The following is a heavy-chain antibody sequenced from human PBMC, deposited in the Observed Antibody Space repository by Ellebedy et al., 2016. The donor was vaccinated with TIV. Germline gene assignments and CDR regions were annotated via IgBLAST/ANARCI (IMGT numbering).Heavy chain of an antibody. CDR2: IYWNDEK. CDR3: ARKPSYGSSFYFDY. V-gene: IGHV2-5*01. D-gene: IGHD4-17*01. CDR1: GFSLNTGAVG. Sequence: SGPTLVKPTQTLTLTCTFSGFSLNTGAVGVGWIRLPPGKALEWLALIYWNDEKDYSPSLRSRLTITKDTSKNQVVLTITNVDPVDTATYYCARKPSYGSSFYFDYWGQGSLVTVSS. J-gene: IGHJ4*02.